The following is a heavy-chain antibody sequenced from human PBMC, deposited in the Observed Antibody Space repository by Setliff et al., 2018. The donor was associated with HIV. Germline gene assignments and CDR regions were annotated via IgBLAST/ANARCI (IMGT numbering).Heavy chain of an antibody. D-gene: IGHD3-10*01. Sequence: SETLSLTCTVSGASISYGGHFWTWIRQPAGKGLDWIGRSHSDGNTNYNPSLKSRLTISVDTSKNQLSLKLTSVTAADTAMYYCARGRDGELFTKESNYYYCIDVWGKGTTVTV. CDR3: ARGRDGELFTKESNYYYCIDV. CDR1: GASISYGGHF. CDR2: SHSDGNT. V-gene: IGHV4-61*02. J-gene: IGHJ6*03.